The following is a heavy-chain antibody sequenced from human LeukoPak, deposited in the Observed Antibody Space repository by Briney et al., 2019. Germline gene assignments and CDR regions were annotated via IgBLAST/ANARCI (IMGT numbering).Heavy chain of an antibody. J-gene: IGHJ3*02. CDR3: ARYSAMDPGAFDI. CDR1: GFAFSSYR. V-gene: IGHV3-53*01. D-gene: IGHD5-18*01. CDR2: IYSGGST. Sequence: PGGSLRLSCAASGFAFSSYRMNWVRQAPGKGLEWVSVIYSGGSTYYADSVKGRFTISRDNSKNTLYLQMNSLRAEDTAVYYCARYSAMDPGAFDIWGQGTMVTVSS.